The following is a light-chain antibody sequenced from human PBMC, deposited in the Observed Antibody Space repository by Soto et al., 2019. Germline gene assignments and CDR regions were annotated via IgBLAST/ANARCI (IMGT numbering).Light chain of an antibody. CDR1: QSISSW. CDR3: QQYNSWIRT. V-gene: IGKV1-5*03. Sequence: DIQMTQSPSTLSASVGDRVTITCRASQSISSWLAWYQQKPGKAPKLLIYKASSLESGVPSRFSGSGSGTEFTLTISSLQPDDFATYYCQQYNSWIRTFGQGTKLEIK. CDR2: KAS. J-gene: IGKJ2*01.